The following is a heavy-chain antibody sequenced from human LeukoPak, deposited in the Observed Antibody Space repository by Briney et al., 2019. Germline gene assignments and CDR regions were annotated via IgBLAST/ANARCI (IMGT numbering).Heavy chain of an antibody. J-gene: IGHJ5*02. CDR1: GFTFSSYW. CDR3: ARDVGGGYHLFTENH. D-gene: IGHD3-22*01. Sequence: GGSLRLSCTASGFTFSSYWTAWVREAPGHGVGWGANIKGDGSAETYVASVKGRFTSSRDNAKNSLFLQRSSLRAEDTAVYYCARDVGGGYHLFTENHSGQGTLVTVSS. V-gene: IGHV3-7*04. CDR2: IKGDGSAE.